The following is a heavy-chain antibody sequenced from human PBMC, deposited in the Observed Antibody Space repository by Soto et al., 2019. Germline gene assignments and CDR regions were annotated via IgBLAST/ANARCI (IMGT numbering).Heavy chain of an antibody. D-gene: IGHD6-19*01. CDR3: ARVRWTVAGPGHFDY. V-gene: IGHV4-61*08. Sequence: SETLSLTCTVPGCSIRSGDFYWIWIRQPPGQGLEWIGYFYYSGSTNNNPSLKSRVTISVDTSKNQFFLKLSSVTAADTAVYYCARVRWTVAGPGHFDYWGQGTLVTVSS. CDR2: FYYSGST. CDR1: GCSIRSGDFY. J-gene: IGHJ4*02.